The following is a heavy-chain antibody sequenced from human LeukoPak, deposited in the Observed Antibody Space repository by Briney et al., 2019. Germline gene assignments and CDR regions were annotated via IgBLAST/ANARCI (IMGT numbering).Heavy chain of an antibody. CDR3: AGDCYGSCTYYRHDY. Sequence: ASVKVTLQSSGYTFTSCGFSWVRQAPAQGLGWVGVICIYIDNDNTNYAQKSESRVTMATDTSPSTAYTELRSMISADKAVYYYAGDCYGSCTYYRHDYWGQGTLVTVSS. J-gene: IGHJ4*02. CDR1: GYTFTSCG. CDR2: ICIYIDNDNT. V-gene: IGHV1-18*01. D-gene: IGHD3-10*01.